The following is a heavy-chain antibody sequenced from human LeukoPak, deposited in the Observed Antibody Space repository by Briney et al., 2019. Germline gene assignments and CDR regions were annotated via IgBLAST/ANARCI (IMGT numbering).Heavy chain of an antibody. CDR3: ARPDSSGYYHPSSFDY. J-gene: IGHJ4*02. CDR1: GGSFSGYY. Sequence: SETLSLTCAVYGGSFSGYYWSWIRQPPGKGLEWIGEINHSGSTNYNPSLKSRVTISVDTSKNQFSLKLSSVTAADTAVYYCARPDSSGYYHPSSFDYWGQGSLVTVSS. V-gene: IGHV4-34*01. D-gene: IGHD3-22*01. CDR2: INHSGST.